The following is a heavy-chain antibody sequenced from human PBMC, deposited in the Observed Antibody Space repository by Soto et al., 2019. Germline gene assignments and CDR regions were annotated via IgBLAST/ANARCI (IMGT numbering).Heavy chain of an antibody. D-gene: IGHD2-15*01. CDR3: VRGGGGGLFDP. CDR1: GFTFGDSY. Sequence: GGSLRLSCAGSGFTFGDSYMSWIRQAPGKGLEWLSYISPGSRYPAYADSVKGRFTISRDNAKRSLYLPMMSLTAEDTAIYYCVRGGGGGLFDPWGQGTMVTVSS. J-gene: IGHJ5*02. CDR2: ISPGSRYP. V-gene: IGHV3-11*06.